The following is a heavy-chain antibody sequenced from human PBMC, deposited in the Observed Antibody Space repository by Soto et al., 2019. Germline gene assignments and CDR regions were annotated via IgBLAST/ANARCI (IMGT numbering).Heavy chain of an antibody. CDR2: INAGNGNT. V-gene: IGHV1-3*01. CDR1: GYTFTSYA. Sequence: VASVKVSCKASGYTFTSYAMHWVRQAPGQRLEWMGWINAGNGNTKYSQKFQGRVTITRDTSASTAYMELSSLRSEDTAVYYCARVPAVTTERDYYYYGMDVWGQGTTVTVSS. J-gene: IGHJ6*02. D-gene: IGHD4-17*01. CDR3: ARVPAVTTERDYYYYGMDV.